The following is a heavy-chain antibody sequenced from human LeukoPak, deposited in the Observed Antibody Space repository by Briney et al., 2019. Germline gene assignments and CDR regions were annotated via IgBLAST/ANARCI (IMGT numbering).Heavy chain of an antibody. Sequence: PGGSLRLSCAASGFTFSSYSMNWVRQAPGKGLEWVSSISSSSSYIYYADSVKGRFTISRDNSKNTLYLQMNSLRAEDTAVYYCAKDGNYDFWSGYWNYYFDYWGQGTLVTVSS. J-gene: IGHJ4*02. CDR3: AKDGNYDFWSGYWNYYFDY. V-gene: IGHV3-21*04. CDR1: GFTFSSYS. CDR2: ISSSSSYI. D-gene: IGHD3-3*01.